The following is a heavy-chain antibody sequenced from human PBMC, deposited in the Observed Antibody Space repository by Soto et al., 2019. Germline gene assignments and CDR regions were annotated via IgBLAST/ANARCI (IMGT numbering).Heavy chain of an antibody. CDR2: IWYDGSNK. D-gene: IGHD3-9*01. CDR3: ARDMDDWSRKNFNWFDP. J-gene: IGHJ5*02. CDR1: GFTFSSYG. Sequence: GGSLRLSCAASGFTFSSYGMHWVRQAPGKGLEWVAVIWYDGSNKYYADSVKGRFTISRDNSKNTLYLQMNSLRAEDTAVYYCARDMDDWSRKNFNWFDPWGQGTLVTVSS. V-gene: IGHV3-33*01.